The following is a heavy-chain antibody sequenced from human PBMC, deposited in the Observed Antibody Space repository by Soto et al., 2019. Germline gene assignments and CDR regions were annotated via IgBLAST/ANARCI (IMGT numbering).Heavy chain of an antibody. CDR3: ARGGRGYSSAPRYYFDY. D-gene: IGHD5-18*01. J-gene: IGHJ4*02. CDR1: GGSFSSNP. CDR2: IIPIFATV. Sequence: GASVKVSCKASGGSFSSNPISWVRQAPGQGLEWMAGIIPIFATVHYAQKFQGRVTITADESTSTAYMELTSLRSEDTAVYFCARGGRGYSSAPRYYFDYWGQGTLDTVSS. V-gene: IGHV1-69*13.